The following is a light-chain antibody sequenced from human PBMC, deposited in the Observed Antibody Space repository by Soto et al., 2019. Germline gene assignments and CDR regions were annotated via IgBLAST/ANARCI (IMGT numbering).Light chain of an antibody. J-gene: IGKJ2*01. V-gene: IGKV1-39*01. CDR1: QSISTN. CDR3: QQSYSAPPNT. CDR2: AAS. Sequence: DIQMTQSPSSLSASVGDRVTITCRASQSISTNLNWYQQKPGKAPKLLIYAASGLHSGVPSRFSGSGSGTDFSLTITSLQREDIATYYCQQSYSAPPNTFGQGTKLEIK.